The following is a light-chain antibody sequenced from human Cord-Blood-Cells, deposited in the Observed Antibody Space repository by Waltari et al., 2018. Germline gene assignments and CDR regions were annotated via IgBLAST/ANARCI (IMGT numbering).Light chain of an antibody. CDR1: QSFLYSSNNKNY. Sequence: DIVMTQSPDSLAVSLGERATIHCKSSQSFLYSSNNKNYLAWYQQKPGQPPKLLIYWASTRESGVPDRFSGSGSGTDFTLTISSLQAEDVAVYYCQQYYSTPRTFGQGNKVEIK. CDR2: WAS. J-gene: IGKJ1*01. CDR3: QQYYSTPRT. V-gene: IGKV4-1*01.